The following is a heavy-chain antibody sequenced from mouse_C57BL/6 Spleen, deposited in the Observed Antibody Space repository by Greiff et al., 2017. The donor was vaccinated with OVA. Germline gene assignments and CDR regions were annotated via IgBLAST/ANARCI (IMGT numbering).Heavy chain of an antibody. CDR2: ISSGSSTI. D-gene: IGHD2-4*01. CDR3: ARRRLRGYAMDY. J-gene: IGHJ4*01. Sequence: EVQLEESGGGLVKPGGSLKLSCAASGFTFSDYGMHWVRQAPEKGLEWVAYISSGSSTIYYADTVKGRFTISRDNAKNTLFLQMTSLRSEDTAVYYCARRRLRGYAMDYWGQGTSVTVSS. V-gene: IGHV5-17*01. CDR1: GFTFSDYG.